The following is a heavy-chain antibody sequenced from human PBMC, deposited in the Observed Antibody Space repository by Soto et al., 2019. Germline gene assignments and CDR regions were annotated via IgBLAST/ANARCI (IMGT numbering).Heavy chain of an antibody. J-gene: IGHJ4*02. D-gene: IGHD3-22*01. CDR2: INWNGGSK. CDR3: ARATQSYYDTSGYYSYAH. Sequence: GGSLRLSCAASGFTFDEYALTWVRQAPGKGLEWAAGINWNGGSKGYADSVKGRFTISRDNAKSSLYLQMNNLRAEDTAFYFCARATQSYYDTSGYYSYAHGGQGAQVPVSS. V-gene: IGHV3-20*04. CDR1: GFTFDEYA.